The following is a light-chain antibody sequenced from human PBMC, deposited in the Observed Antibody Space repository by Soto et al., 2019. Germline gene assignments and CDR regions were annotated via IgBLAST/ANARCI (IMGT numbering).Light chain of an antibody. CDR1: QSVGTY. CDR2: GAS. CDR3: QQYNNWPQT. V-gene: IGKV3-15*01. Sequence: TQSPSSLSAAVGDRVTISCRASQSVGTYLNWYQLKDGQVPRLLIYGASTRAADVPARFSGGGSGTEFTLTISSLQSEDFAEYHCQQYNNWPQTFGQGTKVDIK. J-gene: IGKJ1*01.